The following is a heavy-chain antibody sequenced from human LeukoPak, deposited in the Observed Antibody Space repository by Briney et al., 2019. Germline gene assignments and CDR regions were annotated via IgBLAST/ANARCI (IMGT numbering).Heavy chain of an antibody. CDR2: IKQDGSEK. V-gene: IGHV3-7*01. CDR3: ANIKDTGTYYFDH. Sequence: GVLRLSCAASGFTFSRYWMSWVRQAPGKGGEWVANIKQDGSEKYYVESVKGGFTVSRDNARNSLYLQMNSLRAEDTAVYYCANIKDTGTYYFDHWGQGTLVTVSS. CDR1: GFTFSRYW. D-gene: IGHD3-10*01. J-gene: IGHJ4*02.